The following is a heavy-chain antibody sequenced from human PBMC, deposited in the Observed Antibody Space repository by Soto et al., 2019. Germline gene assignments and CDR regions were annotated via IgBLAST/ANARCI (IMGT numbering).Heavy chain of an antibody. D-gene: IGHD6-13*01. CDR1: GFTFDDYA. Sequence: EVQLVESGGGLVQPGRSLRLSCAASGFTFDDYAMHWVRQAPGKGLEWVSGISWNSGSIGYADSVKGRFTISRDNAKNSLYLQMNSLRAEDTALYYCAKDGALAAAGTLFDYWGQGTLVTVSS. J-gene: IGHJ4*02. CDR2: ISWNSGSI. V-gene: IGHV3-9*01. CDR3: AKDGALAAAGTLFDY.